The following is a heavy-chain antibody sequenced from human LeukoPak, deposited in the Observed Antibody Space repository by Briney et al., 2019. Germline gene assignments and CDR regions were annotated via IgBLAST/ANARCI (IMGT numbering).Heavy chain of an antibody. CDR2: INHSGST. CDR3: ARGGYVWGSYRRNAFDY. V-gene: IGHV4-34*01. Sequence: PSETLSLTCAVYGGSFSGYYWGWIRQPPGKGLEWIGEINHSGSTNYNPSLKSRVTISVDTSKNQFSLKLSSVTAADTAVYYCARGGYVWGSYRRNAFDYWGQGTLVTVSS. CDR1: GGSFSGYY. J-gene: IGHJ4*02. D-gene: IGHD3-16*02.